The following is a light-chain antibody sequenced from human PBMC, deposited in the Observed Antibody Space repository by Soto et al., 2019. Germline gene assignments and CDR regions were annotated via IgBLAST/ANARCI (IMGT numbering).Light chain of an antibody. J-gene: IGKJ1*01. V-gene: IGKV3-15*01. Sequence: FGMTQSTDSLSVSPGEIATLSCRASESVSSNLAWYQQKPGQGPRLLIYGASTRATGIPARFSGSGSGTEFTLTINSLQSEDFAVYYCQQYNNWPWMFGQGTK. CDR1: ESVSSN. CDR2: GAS. CDR3: QQYNNWPWM.